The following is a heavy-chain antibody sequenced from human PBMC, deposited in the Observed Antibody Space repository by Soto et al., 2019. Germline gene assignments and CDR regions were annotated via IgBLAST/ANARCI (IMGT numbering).Heavy chain of an antibody. CDR1: GFTFSSYA. D-gene: IGHD3-3*01. CDR3: TRAITMRPKEVCGWYFAL. CDR2: IIPIFGTA. J-gene: IGHJ2*01. V-gene: IGHV1-69*06. Sequence: QVQLVQSGAEVKKPGDSVKVSCKASGFTFSSYAISWVRQAPGQGLEWMGGIIPIFGTANYAQKFQGRVTITADKSTRTAYMELSSLRSKDTAMYYFTRAITMRPKEVCGWYFALWGRGTLVTVSS.